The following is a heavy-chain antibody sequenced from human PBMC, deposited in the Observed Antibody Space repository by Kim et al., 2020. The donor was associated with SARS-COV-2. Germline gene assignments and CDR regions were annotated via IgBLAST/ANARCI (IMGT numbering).Heavy chain of an antibody. V-gene: IGHV3-23*01. D-gene: IGHD2-2*01. CDR2: ISGSGGST. J-gene: IGHJ4*02. CDR1: GFTFSSYA. Sequence: GGSLRLSCAASGFTFSSYAMSWVRQAPGKGLEWVSAISGSGGSTYYADAVKGRLTISSDNSKNTLYLQMNSLRGEDTAVYYCAKDLSVVVPAASNVWGQGTLVTVSS. CDR3: AKDLSVVVPAASNV.